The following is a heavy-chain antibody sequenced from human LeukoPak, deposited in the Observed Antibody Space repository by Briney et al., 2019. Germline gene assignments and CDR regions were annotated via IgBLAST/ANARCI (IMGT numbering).Heavy chain of an antibody. J-gene: IGHJ5*02. Sequence: GGSLRLSCVASGFTFSDSWMSWDRHVSGKGLERVAQTDGEGSREKYVDSVKGRFTISRDNDKTSLYLEMINLTVEDTAVYYCAKEVTRVYRKAGDWFDPTGQGTRVTVSS. V-gene: IGHV3-7*01. CDR1: GFTFSDSW. CDR3: AKEVTRVYRKAGDWFDP. CDR2: TDGEGSRE. D-gene: IGHD2-8*01.